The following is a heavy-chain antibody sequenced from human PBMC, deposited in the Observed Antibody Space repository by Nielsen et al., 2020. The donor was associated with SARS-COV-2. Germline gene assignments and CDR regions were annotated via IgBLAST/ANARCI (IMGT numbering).Heavy chain of an antibody. D-gene: IGHD6-19*01. CDR3: ARDLSGAVAVPGGFDY. CDR1: GYTFTSYA. CDR2: INTNTGNP. J-gene: IGHJ4*02. Sequence: ASVKVSCKASGYTFTSYAMNWVRQAPGQGLEWMGWINTNTGNPTYAQGFTGRFVFSLDTSVSTAYLQISSLKAEDTAVYYCARDLSGAVAVPGGFDYWGRGTLVTVSS. V-gene: IGHV7-4-1*02.